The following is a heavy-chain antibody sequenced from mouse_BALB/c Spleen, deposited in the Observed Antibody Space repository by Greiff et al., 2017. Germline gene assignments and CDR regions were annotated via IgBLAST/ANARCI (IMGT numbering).Heavy chain of an antibody. Sequence: EVKLQQSGAELVRPGALVKLSCKASGFNIKDYYMHWVKQRPEQGLEWIGWIDPENGNTIYDPKFQGKASITADTSSNTAYLQLSSLTSEDTAVYYCARSYYGSSYSAWFAYWGQGTLVTVSA. J-gene: IGHJ3*01. CDR2: IDPENGNT. CDR1: GFNIKDYY. CDR3: ARSYYGSSYSAWFAY. V-gene: IGHV14-1*02. D-gene: IGHD1-1*01.